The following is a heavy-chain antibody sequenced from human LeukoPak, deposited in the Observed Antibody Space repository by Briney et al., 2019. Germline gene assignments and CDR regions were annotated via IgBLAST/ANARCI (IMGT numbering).Heavy chain of an antibody. Sequence: GGSLRLSRAASGFTFSSYGMHWVRQASGKGLEWVTVISYDGSTKYYADSVNGRFTISRDNSKNTLYLQMNSLRAEDTAVYYCAKDLVSMVRGVTDSWGQGTLVTVSS. D-gene: IGHD3-10*01. V-gene: IGHV3-30*18. CDR3: AKDLVSMVRGVTDS. J-gene: IGHJ4*02. CDR2: ISYDGSTK. CDR1: GFTFSSYG.